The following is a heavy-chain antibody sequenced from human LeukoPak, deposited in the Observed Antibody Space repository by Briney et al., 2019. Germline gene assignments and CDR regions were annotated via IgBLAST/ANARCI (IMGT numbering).Heavy chain of an antibody. J-gene: IGHJ4*02. V-gene: IGHV4-59*03. Sequence: SETLSLTCTVFGVSISTDYWTWVRQSPGKGLEWIGYIHYSGSTSYNPSLKSRLTISGDTSKNQFSLKLSSVTAADTAVYYCAGPYNSRFDYWGQGSLVTVSS. CDR1: GVSISTDY. D-gene: IGHD1-14*01. CDR3: AGPYNSRFDY. CDR2: IHYSGST.